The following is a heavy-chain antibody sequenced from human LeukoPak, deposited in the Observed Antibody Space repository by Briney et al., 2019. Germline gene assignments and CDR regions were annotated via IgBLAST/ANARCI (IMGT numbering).Heavy chain of an antibody. V-gene: IGHV1-24*01. CDR3: ARVQLLWFGELLGNWFDP. D-gene: IGHD3-10*01. CDR1: GYTLTELS. Sequence: ASVKVSCKVSGYTLTELSMHWVRQAPGKGLEWMGGFDPEDGETIYAQKFQGRVTMTEDTSTDTAYMELRSLRSDDTAVYYCARVQLLWFGELLGNWFDPWGQGTLVTVSS. J-gene: IGHJ5*02. CDR2: FDPEDGET.